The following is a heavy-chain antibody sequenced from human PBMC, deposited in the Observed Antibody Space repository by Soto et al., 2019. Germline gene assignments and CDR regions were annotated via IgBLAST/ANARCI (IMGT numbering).Heavy chain of an antibody. CDR2: ISYDGSNK. V-gene: IGHV3-30*18. CDR3: AKDKQQNFDY. Sequence: QVQLVESGGGVVQPGRSLRLSCAASGFTFSSYGMHWVRQAPGKGLEWVAVISYDGSNKYYADSVKGRFTISRDNSRNPLYLQMNSLRAEDTAVYYCAKDKQQNFDYWGQGTLVTVSS. CDR1: GFTFSSYG. J-gene: IGHJ4*02. D-gene: IGHD6-13*01.